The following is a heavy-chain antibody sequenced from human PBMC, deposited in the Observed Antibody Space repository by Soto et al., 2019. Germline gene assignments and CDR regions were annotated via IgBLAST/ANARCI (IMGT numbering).Heavy chain of an antibody. Sequence: SGGTLRLSCAASGFTFSSYGMHWVRHAPGKGLEWVAVIWYDGSNKYYADSVKGRFTISRGNSKNTLYLQMNRLRAEDTAVYYCASSGMLTFGRPDYYFDCWGQGTMVTVHS. CDR3: ASSGMLTFGRPDYYFDC. V-gene: IGHV3-33*01. CDR2: IWYDGSNK. J-gene: IGHJ4*02. D-gene: IGHD3-16*01. CDR1: GFTFSSYG.